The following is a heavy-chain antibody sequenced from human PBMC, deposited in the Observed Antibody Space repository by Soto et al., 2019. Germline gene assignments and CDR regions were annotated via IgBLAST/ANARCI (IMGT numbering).Heavy chain of an antibody. Sequence: QVQLVQSGAEVRKPGASVQVSCKASGYSFSMYAIHWVRQAPGQSLEYLGWIKIYSRATNYSQNLEDRVTLTRDTSASTVYMDLRGLRYDDTGVYYCARDRFQYRTTYFDFWGQGTLVTVSS. D-gene: IGHD5-12*01. CDR2: IKIYSRAT. V-gene: IGHV1-3*04. CDR1: GYSFSMYA. CDR3: ARDRFQYRTTYFDF. J-gene: IGHJ4*02.